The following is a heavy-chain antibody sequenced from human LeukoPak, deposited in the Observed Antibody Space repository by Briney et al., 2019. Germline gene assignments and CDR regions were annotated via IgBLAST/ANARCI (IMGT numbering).Heavy chain of an antibody. Sequence: GGSLRLSCAASGFTFSSYDMSWVRQTPGKGLEWVSGISRSGGSTDYADSVKGRFTVSRDNSKTTLFLHMDSLRAEDTAVYYCATSRFFWGQGTPVTVSS. CDR2: ISRSGGST. D-gene: IGHD3-3*01. CDR1: GFTFSSYD. J-gene: IGHJ4*02. V-gene: IGHV3-23*01. CDR3: ATSRFF.